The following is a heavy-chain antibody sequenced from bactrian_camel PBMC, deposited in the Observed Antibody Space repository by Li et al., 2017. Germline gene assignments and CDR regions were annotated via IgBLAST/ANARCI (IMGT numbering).Heavy chain of an antibody. CDR2: LDTDGRT. CDR1: GFTFSSID. V-gene: IGHV3S10*01. D-gene: IGHD1*01. J-gene: IGHJ7*01. Sequence: VQLVESGGGLAQPGGSLRLSCAASGFTFSSIDMTWVRQVPGKEDDFVSGLDTDGRTTYADSVKGRFTISRDNAKTTLYLQMNSLKSEDTALYYCATGTLGYNGMDYWGKGTQVTVS.